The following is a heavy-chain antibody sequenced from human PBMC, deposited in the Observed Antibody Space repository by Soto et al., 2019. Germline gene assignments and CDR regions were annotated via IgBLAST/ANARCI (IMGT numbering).Heavy chain of an antibody. D-gene: IGHD2-8*01. V-gene: IGHV1-18*01. J-gene: IGHJ6*02. CDR1: GYTFTSSG. CDR2: ISGYNGDT. Sequence: GASVKVSCKASGYTFTSSGIRWVRPAPGQGLEWMGWISGYNGDTNNAQKFQDRVTMTIDRSTTTAYLELRSLTSDDTAVYYCAKNGHPPYYYYGMDVWGQGTTVTVSS. CDR3: AKNGHPPYYYYGMDV.